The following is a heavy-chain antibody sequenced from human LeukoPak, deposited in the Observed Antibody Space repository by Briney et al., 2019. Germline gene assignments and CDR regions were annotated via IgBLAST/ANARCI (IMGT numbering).Heavy chain of an antibody. V-gene: IGHV4-39*07. J-gene: IGHJ4*02. CDR3: ASYDKTGYSSGFDY. CDR1: GGSISSTNYY. CDR2: IYYSGSA. D-gene: IGHD6-19*01. Sequence: SETLSLTCTVSGGSISSTNYYWGWIRQPPGKGLEWIGNIYYSGSAYCNPSLRSRVTISVDTSKKQFSLKLSSVTAADTAVYYCASYDKTGYSSGFDYWGQGTLVTVSS.